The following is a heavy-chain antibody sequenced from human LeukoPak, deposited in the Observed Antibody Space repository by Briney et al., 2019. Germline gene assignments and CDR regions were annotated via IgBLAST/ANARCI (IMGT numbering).Heavy chain of an antibody. J-gene: IGHJ4*02. CDR2: IYYTGTA. CDR3: AGAPNQHYFDY. Sequence: SETLSLTCTVSSGSITSYYWKWIRQSPGKGLEYIGHIYYTGTADYNPSLKSRVTMSVDTSKNQYSLRLMSVTASDTAVYFCAGAPNQHYFDYWGQGTLVAVSS. CDR1: SGSITSYY. V-gene: IGHV4-59*01.